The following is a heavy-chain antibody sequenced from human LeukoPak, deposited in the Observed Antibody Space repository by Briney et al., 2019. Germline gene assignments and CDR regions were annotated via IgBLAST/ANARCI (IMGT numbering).Heavy chain of an antibody. CDR2: ISGSNSYI. J-gene: IGHJ4*02. CDR3: ARAQTYYYDSSGYYLDY. V-gene: IGHV3-21*01. D-gene: IGHD3-22*01. CDR1: GFTFSSYS. Sequence: GGSLRLSCAASGFTFSSYSMNWVRQAPGKGLEWVSSISGSNSYIYYADSVKGRFTISRDNAKNSLYLQMNSLRAEDTAVYYCARAQTYYYDSSGYYLDYWGQGTLVTVSS.